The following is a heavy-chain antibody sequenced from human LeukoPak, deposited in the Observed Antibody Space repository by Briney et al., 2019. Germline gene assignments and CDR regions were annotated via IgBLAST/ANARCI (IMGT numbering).Heavy chain of an antibody. CDR3: ARDSYDFGVVIDY. Sequence: GGSLRLSCAASGFTFSSYAMSWVRQAPGKGLEWVSVISHSGDRTYYAGSVKGRFTISRDNAKNSLYLQMNSLRAEDTAVYYCARDSYDFGVVIDYWGQGTLVTVSS. J-gene: IGHJ4*02. V-gene: IGHV3-23*01. CDR1: GFTFSSYA. CDR2: ISHSGDRT. D-gene: IGHD3-3*01.